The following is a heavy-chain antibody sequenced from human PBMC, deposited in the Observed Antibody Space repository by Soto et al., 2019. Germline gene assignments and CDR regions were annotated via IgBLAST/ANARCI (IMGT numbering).Heavy chain of an antibody. D-gene: IGHD1-7*01. Sequence: SLRLSCAASGFTFSSYWIHWVRQAPGKGLVWVSRINGDGSSTNYADSVKGQFTISRDNAKNTVYLQMNSLRVEDTAVYYCARGARNYYYFDCWGQGTLVTVS. CDR2: INGDGSST. CDR1: GFTFSSYW. V-gene: IGHV3-74*01. CDR3: ARGARNYYYFDC. J-gene: IGHJ4*02.